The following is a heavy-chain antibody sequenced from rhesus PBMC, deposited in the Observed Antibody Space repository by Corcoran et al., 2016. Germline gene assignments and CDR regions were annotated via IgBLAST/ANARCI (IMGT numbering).Heavy chain of an antibody. D-gene: IGHD6-25*01. V-gene: IGHV4-122*02. Sequence: QLQLQESGPGLVKPSETLSLPCAVSGYSISSGYGWSRIRQTPGTGLEWIGCISYSGSTSYNPSLQSRVTLSRDTSKNQFSLKLGSVSAADTAVYYCAREVYRGSWNGSFVFWGQGLSVTVSS. CDR2: ISYSGST. J-gene: IGHJ3*01. CDR3: AREVYRGSWNGSFVF. CDR1: GYSISSGYG.